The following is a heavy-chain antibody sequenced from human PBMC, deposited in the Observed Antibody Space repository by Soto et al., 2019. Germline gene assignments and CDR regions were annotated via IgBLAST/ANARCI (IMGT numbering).Heavy chain of an antibody. D-gene: IGHD2-2*01. CDR1: GFTVSNFG. V-gene: IGHV3-33*01. CDR3: ARNVGESGSSRWFDT. J-gene: IGHJ5*02. Sequence: QVQLVESGGGVVQPGGSLRLSCVGSGFTVSNFGMHWVRQAPGKGLEWVALMWYDGTQEYNVDSVGGRSTISRDNSKNPLYLEMNGLRADDTGVYYCARNVGESGSSRWFDTWGQGTQVIVSS. CDR2: MWYDGTQE.